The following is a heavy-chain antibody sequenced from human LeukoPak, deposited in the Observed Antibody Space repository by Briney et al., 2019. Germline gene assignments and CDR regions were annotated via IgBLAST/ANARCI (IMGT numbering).Heavy chain of an antibody. CDR2: ISGSGGST. D-gene: IGHD3-16*01. CDR3: AKDPGSVMGFYYFDY. V-gene: IGHV3-23*01. Sequence: GGSLRLSCAASGFTFSSYAMSWVRQAPGKGLEWVSAISGSGGSTYYADSVKGRFTISRDNSKNTLYLQMNSLRAEDTAVYYCAKDPGSVMGFYYFDYWGQGTLVTVSS. CDR1: GFTFSSYA. J-gene: IGHJ4*02.